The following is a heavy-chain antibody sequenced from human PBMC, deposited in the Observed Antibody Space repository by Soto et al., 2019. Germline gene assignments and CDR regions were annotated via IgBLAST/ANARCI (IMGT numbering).Heavy chain of an antibody. CDR1: GFTFDDYA. CDR3: AKDGDSGSGWYYFDY. D-gene: IGHD6-19*01. Sequence: GGSLRLSCAASGFTFDDYAMHWVRQAPGKGLEWVSGISWNSGSIGYADSVKGRFTISRDNAKNSLYLQMNSLRAEDTALYYCAKDGDSGSGWYYFDYWGQGTLVTVSS. V-gene: IGHV3-9*01. CDR2: ISWNSGSI. J-gene: IGHJ4*02.